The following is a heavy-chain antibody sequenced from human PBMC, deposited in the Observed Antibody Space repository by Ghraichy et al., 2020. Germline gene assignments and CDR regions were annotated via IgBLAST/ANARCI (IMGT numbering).Heavy chain of an antibody. CDR3: ASAGLPINYYGSGK. CDR2: INHSGST. D-gene: IGHD3-10*01. J-gene: IGHJ4*02. Sequence: SETLSLTCAVYGGSFSGYYWSWIRQPPGKGLEWIGEINHSGSTNYNPSLKSRVTISVDTSKNQFSLKLSSVTAADTAVYYCASAGLPINYYGSGKWGQGTLVTVSS. CDR1: GGSFSGYY. V-gene: IGHV4-34*01.